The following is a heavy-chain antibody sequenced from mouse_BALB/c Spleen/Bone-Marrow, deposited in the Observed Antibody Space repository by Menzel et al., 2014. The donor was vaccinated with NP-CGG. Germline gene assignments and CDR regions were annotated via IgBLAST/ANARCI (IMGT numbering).Heavy chain of an antibody. CDR2: IWSGGST. J-gene: IGHJ3*01. V-gene: IGHV2-4-1*01. Sequence: VQLQQSGPGLVQPSQSLSITCTVSGFSLTSSGVHWVRQSPGKGLEWLGMIWSGGSTDYNAAFISSLSISKDNSKSQVFFKVNSLQPDDTDIYYCARNSYVPFAYWGQGTLVTVSA. D-gene: IGHD6-5*01. CDR3: ARNSYVPFAY. CDR1: GFSLTSSG.